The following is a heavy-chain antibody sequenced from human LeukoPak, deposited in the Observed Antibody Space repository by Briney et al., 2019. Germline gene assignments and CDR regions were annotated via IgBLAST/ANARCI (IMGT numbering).Heavy chain of an antibody. Sequence: SETLSLTCTVSGGSISSSTYYWDWIRQPPGKGLEWIGNFYNSGSTYYNPSLKSRVTISGDTSKNQFSLKLSSVTAADTAVYYCARYYSGSYGFDYWGQGTLVTVSS. CDR2: FYNSGST. V-gene: IGHV4-39*01. J-gene: IGHJ4*02. CDR1: GGSISSSTYY. CDR3: ARYYSGSYGFDY. D-gene: IGHD1-26*01.